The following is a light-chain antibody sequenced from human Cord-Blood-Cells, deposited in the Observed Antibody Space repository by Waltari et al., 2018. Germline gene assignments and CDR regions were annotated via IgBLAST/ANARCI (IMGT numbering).Light chain of an antibody. CDR3: SSYTSSSTLV. V-gene: IGLV2-14*01. J-gene: IGLJ3*02. CDR2: VVS. CDR1: SSDVCGYIY. Sequence: QSALTQPASVSGSPGQSITISCTGTSSDVCGYIYVSWSQQHPGKAPKLMIYVVSKRPSGVSNRFSGSKSGNTASLTISGLQAEDEADYYCSSYTSSSTLVFGGGTKLTVL.